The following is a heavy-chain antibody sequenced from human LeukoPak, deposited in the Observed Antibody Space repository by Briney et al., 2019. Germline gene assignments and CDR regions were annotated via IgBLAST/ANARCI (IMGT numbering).Heavy chain of an antibody. Sequence: GASVKVSCKASGYTFASYGISWVRQAPGQGLEWMGWISAYNGNTNCAQKLQGRVTMTTDTSTSTSYMEMRSLRSDDTAVYYCARDLAEDWFDPWGQGTLVTVSS. CDR1: GYTFASYG. J-gene: IGHJ5*02. CDR2: ISAYNGNT. D-gene: IGHD3-16*01. CDR3: ARDLAEDWFDP. V-gene: IGHV1-18*01.